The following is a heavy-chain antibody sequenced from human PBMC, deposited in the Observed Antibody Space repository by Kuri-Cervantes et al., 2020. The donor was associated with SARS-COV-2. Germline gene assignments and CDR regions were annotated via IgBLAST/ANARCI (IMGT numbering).Heavy chain of an antibody. D-gene: IGHD6-6*01. CDR1: GYTFTSYG. V-gene: IGHV1-18*04. CDR2: ISAYNGNT. CDR3: ARSEARYYYYYMDV. J-gene: IGHJ6*03. Sequence: ASVKVSCKASGYTFTSYGISWVRQAPGQGLEWMGWISAYNGNTNYAQKLQGRVTMTTDTSTSTAYMELRSLRSEDTAVYYCARSEARYYYYYMDVWGKGTTVTVSS.